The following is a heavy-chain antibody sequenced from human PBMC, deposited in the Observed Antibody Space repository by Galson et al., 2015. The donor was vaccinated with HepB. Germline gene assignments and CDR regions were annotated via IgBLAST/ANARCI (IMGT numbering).Heavy chain of an antibody. J-gene: IGHJ3*02. CDR1: GYTFTSYD. CDR3: ARAYYSSGWYTKRGALDI. D-gene: IGHD6-19*01. V-gene: IGHV1-8*01. CDR2: MNPNSGNT. Sequence: SVKVSCKASGYTFTSYDINWVRQATGQGLEWMGWMNPNSGNTGYAQKFQGRVTMTRNTSISTAYMELSSLRSEDTAVYYCARAYYSSGWYTKRGALDIWGQGTMVTVSS.